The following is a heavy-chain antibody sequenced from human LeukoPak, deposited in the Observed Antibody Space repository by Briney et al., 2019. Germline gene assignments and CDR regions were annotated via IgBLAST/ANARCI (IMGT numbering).Heavy chain of an antibody. J-gene: IGHJ3*02. D-gene: IGHD6-13*01. Sequence: ASVKVSCKASGYTFTSYYMHWVRQAPGQGLEWMGIINPSGGSTSYAQKFQGRATMTRDTSTSTVYMELSSLRSEDTAVYYCAREGGVAAAAFDIWGQGTMVTVSS. CDR1: GYTFTSYY. CDR2: INPSGGST. CDR3: AREGGVAAAAFDI. V-gene: IGHV1-46*01.